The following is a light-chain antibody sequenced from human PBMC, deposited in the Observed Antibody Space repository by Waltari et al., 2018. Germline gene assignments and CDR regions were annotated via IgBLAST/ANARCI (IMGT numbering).Light chain of an antibody. CDR2: SAS. Sequence: IQLTQSPSSLSASVGDRVTITCRASQGIANYLAWYPQEPGKAPKLLIHSASTLQSDVPSRFGGSGSGTDFTLTISSLQPEDFATYYCQQLNSFPRTFGQGTKLEIK. CDR1: QGIANY. J-gene: IGKJ2*01. V-gene: IGKV1-9*01. CDR3: QQLNSFPRT.